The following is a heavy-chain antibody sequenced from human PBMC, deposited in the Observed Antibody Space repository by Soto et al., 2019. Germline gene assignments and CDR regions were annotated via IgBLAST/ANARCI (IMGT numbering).Heavy chain of an antibody. V-gene: IGHV3-30*03. Sequence: QVQLVESGGGVVQPGSSLRLSCAASGFTFRSYGMHWVRQPPGKGLEWVAVISYDGSNEYYADPVKGRFTISRDNSKNTLYLQLNSLRAEDSAVYYCARLVASEAGYGMDAWGQGTTVTVSS. CDR3: ARLVASEAGYGMDA. CDR1: GFTFRSYG. J-gene: IGHJ6*02. D-gene: IGHD5-12*01. CDR2: ISYDGSNE.